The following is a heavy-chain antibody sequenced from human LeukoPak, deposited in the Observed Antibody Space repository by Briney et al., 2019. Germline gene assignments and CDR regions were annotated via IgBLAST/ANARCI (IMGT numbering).Heavy chain of an antibody. CDR2: IIPIFGTA. V-gene: IGHV1-69*13. CDR1: GGTFSSYA. CDR3: ARGPRDTAMVHYFDY. Sequence: SVKVSCKASGGTFSSYAISWVRQAPGQGLEWMGRIIPIFGTANYAQKFQGRVTIIADESTSTAYMELSSLRSEDTAVYYCARGPRDTAMVHYFDYWGQGTLVTVSS. D-gene: IGHD5-18*01. J-gene: IGHJ4*02.